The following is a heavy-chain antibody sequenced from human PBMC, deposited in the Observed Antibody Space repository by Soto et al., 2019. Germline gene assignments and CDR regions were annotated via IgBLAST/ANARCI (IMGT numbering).Heavy chain of an antibody. CDR3: ARVGAWALRNLDY. CDR1: GGTFSSYA. V-gene: IGHV1-69*13. Sequence: SVKVSCKASGGTFSSYAISWVRQAPGQGLEWMGGIIPIFGTANYAQKFQGRVTITADESTSTAYMELSSLRSEDTAVYYCARVGAWALRNLDYWGQGTRVTVSS. CDR2: IIPIFGTA. J-gene: IGHJ4*02. D-gene: IGHD3-16*01.